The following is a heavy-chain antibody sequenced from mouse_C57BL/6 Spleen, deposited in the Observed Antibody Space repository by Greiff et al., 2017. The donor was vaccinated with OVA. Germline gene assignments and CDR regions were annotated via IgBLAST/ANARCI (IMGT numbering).Heavy chain of an antibody. Sequence: ESGPGLVKPSQSLSLTCSVTGYSITSGYYWNWIRQFPGNKLEWMGYISYDGSNNYNPSLKNRISITRDTSKNQFFLKLNSVTTEVTATYYCAREGYGSSYGYWGQGTTLTVSS. CDR1: GYSITSGYY. J-gene: IGHJ2*01. D-gene: IGHD1-1*01. CDR3: AREGYGSSYGY. V-gene: IGHV3-6*01. CDR2: ISYDGSN.